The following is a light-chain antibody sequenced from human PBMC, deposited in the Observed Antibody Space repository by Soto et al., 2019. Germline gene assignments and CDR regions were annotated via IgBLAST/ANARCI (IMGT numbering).Light chain of an antibody. CDR2: AAS. V-gene: IGKV1-8*01. Sequence: AIRMTQSPSSFSASTGDRVTITCRASQGISSYLAWYQQKPGKAPKLLIYAASTLQSGVPSRFSGSGSGTDFTLTISCLQSEDFATYYCQQYCSYPQTFGQGTKLEIK. CDR1: QGISSY. CDR3: QQYCSYPQT. J-gene: IGKJ2*01.